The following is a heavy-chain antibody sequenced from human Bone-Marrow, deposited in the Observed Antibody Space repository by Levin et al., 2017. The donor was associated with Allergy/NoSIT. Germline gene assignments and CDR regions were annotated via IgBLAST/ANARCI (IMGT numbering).Heavy chain of an antibody. CDR1: GGSMSVYY. Sequence: SSETLSLTCTVSGGSMSVYYWSWIRQSPGKGLQWIGYIHESGNTIYNPSLKSRVTISVDTSKNQFSLNLSSVTTADTAVYYCARGDSSSWYVWFDSWGQGTLVTVSS. CDR3: ARGDSSSWYVWFDS. V-gene: IGHV4-59*01. J-gene: IGHJ5*01. CDR2: IHESGNT. D-gene: IGHD6-13*01.